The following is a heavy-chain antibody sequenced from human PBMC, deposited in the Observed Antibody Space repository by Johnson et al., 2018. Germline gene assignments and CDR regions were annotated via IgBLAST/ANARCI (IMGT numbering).Heavy chain of an antibody. J-gene: IGHJ6*02. CDR1: GFAFRKYY. CDR2: ITSGYAT. V-gene: IGHV3-11*01. Sequence: VQLVESGGGLVKPGGSLRLSCAASGFAFRKYYMNWIRQAPGKGLECVSHITSGYATYYPDSVRGRFTISRDNAKNSLFLQMDSLRVEDTAVYYGARDYYFGMDVWGQGTTVIVSS. CDR3: ARDYYFGMDV.